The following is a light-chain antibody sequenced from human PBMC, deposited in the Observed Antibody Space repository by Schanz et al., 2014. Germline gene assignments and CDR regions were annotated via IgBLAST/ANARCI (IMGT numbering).Light chain of an antibody. V-gene: IGKV3-20*01. Sequence: EVVLTQSPATLSLSPGERATLSCRASQSVSSSYLAWYQQKPGQAPRLLIYGTSTRATGVPARFSGRGSGTDFTLTIDRLEPEDFAVYYCHQCDTSPFTFGPGTKVEIK. CDR3: HQCDTSPFT. CDR1: QSVSSSY. J-gene: IGKJ3*01. CDR2: GTS.